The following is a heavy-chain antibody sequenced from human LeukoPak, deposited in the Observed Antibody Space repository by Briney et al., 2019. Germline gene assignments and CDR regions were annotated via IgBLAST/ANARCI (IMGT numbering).Heavy chain of an antibody. CDR2: VNLQGST. Sequence: PSGTLSLTCDVSGGSITQTIYWTWVRQPPGKGLEWIGEVNLQGSTNYNPSLMGRVAISVDTSENHVSLRLTSVTAADTAVYYCATEGGPYRPLDYSGQGTLVTVS. D-gene: IGHD3-16*01. CDR3: ATEGGPYRPLDY. CDR1: GGSITQTIY. V-gene: IGHV4-4*02. J-gene: IGHJ4*02.